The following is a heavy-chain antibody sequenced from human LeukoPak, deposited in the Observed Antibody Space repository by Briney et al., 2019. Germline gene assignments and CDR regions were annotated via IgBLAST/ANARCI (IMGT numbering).Heavy chain of an antibody. J-gene: IGHJ2*01. CDR3: ARSPYGSGSYYDSWYFDL. D-gene: IGHD3-10*01. CDR1: GDSVTSGAYY. V-gene: IGHV4-61*08. Sequence: PSETLSLTCTVSGDSVTSGAYYWSWIRQPPGKGLEWIGCIYYSGSTHYNPALKSRVTISVDTSKNQFSLNLSSVTAADTAVYYCARSPYGSGSYYDSWYFDLWGRGTLVTVSS. CDR2: IYYSGST.